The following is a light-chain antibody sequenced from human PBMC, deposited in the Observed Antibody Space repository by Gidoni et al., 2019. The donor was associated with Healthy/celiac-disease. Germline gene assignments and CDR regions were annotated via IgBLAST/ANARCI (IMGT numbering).Light chain of an antibody. Sequence: DIQMTQSPSTLSASVGDRVTITCRASQSISSWLAWYQQKPGKAPKLLIYKASSLESGVPSRFSDSGSGTEFTLTISSLQPDDFATYYCQQYNSYMYTFGQXTKLEIK. V-gene: IGKV1-5*03. CDR3: QQYNSYMYT. CDR2: KAS. J-gene: IGKJ2*01. CDR1: QSISSW.